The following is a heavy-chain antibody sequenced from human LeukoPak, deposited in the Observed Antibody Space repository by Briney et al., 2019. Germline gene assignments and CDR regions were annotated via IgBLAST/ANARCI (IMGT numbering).Heavy chain of an antibody. V-gene: IGHV3-23*01. CDR2: ISGDGEST. J-gene: IGHJ4*02. CDR3: AKDRDCSSTGCYVFAN. CDR1: GVTLRNYA. Sequence: GGSLRLSCAASGVTLRNYAMAWIRQAPGKGLQWVSVISGDGESTYYADPVRGRFTISRDNSKNTMYLQMNNLRAEDTAIYYCAKDRDCSSTGCYVFANWGQGTLVTVSS. D-gene: IGHD2-2*01.